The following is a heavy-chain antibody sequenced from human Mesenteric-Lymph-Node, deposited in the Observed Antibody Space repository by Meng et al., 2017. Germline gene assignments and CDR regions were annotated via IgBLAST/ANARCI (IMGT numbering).Heavy chain of an antibody. V-gene: IGHV4-59*01. D-gene: IGHD2-8*01. J-gene: IGHJ4*02. Sequence: QVQLQESGPGLVKPSETLSVTCTVSGASISSYYWSWIRQPPGKGLEWIGYIYSSGSTNYNPSLKSRVTISADTSKNQFSLKLNSVTAADTAVYYCARGEVYDFWGQGTRVTVDS. CDR1: GASISSYY. CDR2: IYSSGST. CDR3: ARGEVYDF.